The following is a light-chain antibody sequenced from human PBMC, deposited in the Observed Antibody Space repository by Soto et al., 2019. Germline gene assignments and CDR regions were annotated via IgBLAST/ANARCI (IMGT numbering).Light chain of an antibody. CDR2: EVS. V-gene: IGLV2-14*01. CDR1: GSDVGAYTS. Sequence: QSVLTQPASVSGSPGQSITISCTGSGSDVGAYTSVSWYQQHPGKAPKLMIYEVSNRPSGVSRRFSGSKSGNTASLTISGLQAEDEAHYYCSSYTSDNRDYVFGTGTKVTVL. CDR3: SSYTSDNRDYV. J-gene: IGLJ1*01.